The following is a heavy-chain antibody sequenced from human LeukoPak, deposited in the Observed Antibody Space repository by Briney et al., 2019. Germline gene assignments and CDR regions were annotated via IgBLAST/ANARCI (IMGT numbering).Heavy chain of an antibody. D-gene: IGHD6-19*01. CDR2: INPNSGGT. Sequence: GASVKVSCKTSGYTFTGYYVHWVRQAPGQGLEWMGWINPNSGGTNYAQKFQGRVTMTRDTSISTAYMELSRLRSDDTAVYYCARVQYSSGTWGQGTLVTVSS. J-gene: IGHJ4*02. CDR3: ARVQYSSGT. CDR1: GYTFTGYY. V-gene: IGHV1-2*02.